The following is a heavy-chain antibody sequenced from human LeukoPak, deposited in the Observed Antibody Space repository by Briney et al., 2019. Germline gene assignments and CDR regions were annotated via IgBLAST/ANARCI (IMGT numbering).Heavy chain of an antibody. CDR2: IGGSGGST. Sequence: PGGSLRLSCAASGLTFSSYAMTWVRQAPGKGLEWVSAIGGSGGSTYYADSVKGRFTISRDNFKDTLNLQMNSLRAEDTAIYYCAKARTSAYDFSLDYWGQGTLVTVSS. J-gene: IGHJ4*02. CDR3: AKARTSAYDFSLDY. CDR1: GLTFSSYA. D-gene: IGHD5-12*01. V-gene: IGHV3-23*01.